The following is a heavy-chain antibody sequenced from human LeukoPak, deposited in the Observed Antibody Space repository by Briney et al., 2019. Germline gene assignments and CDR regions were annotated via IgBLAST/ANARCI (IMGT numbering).Heavy chain of an antibody. Sequence: SETLSLTCTVSGGSISSYYWSWIRQPPGKGLEWIGYIYYSGSTNYNPSLKSRVTISVDTSKNQFSLKLSSVTAADTAVYYCARDRVTGTYSYYYYMDVWGRGTTVTVSS. D-gene: IGHD1-7*01. CDR2: IYYSGST. V-gene: IGHV4-59*01. J-gene: IGHJ6*03. CDR1: GGSISSYY. CDR3: ARDRVTGTYSYYYYMDV.